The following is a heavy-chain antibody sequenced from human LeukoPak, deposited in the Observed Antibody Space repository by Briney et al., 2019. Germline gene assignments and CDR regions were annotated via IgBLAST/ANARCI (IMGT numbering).Heavy chain of an antibody. Sequence: SLRLSCTPSGFTFYDYDMHGVRHAPGEGGEGVSGISWNSCSIVYAESVKGRFTIYRDNAKNSMYLQMNSLRAEDTALYYCAKDSLRLGDFDIWGQGTMVTVSS. CDR1: GFTFYDYD. CDR2: ISWNSCSI. V-gene: IGHV3-9*01. D-gene: IGHD2-21*01. J-gene: IGHJ3*02. CDR3: AKDSLRLGDFDI.